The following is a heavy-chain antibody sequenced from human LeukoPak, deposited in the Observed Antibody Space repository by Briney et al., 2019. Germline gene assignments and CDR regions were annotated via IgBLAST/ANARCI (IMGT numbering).Heavy chain of an antibody. V-gene: IGHV3-74*01. J-gene: IGHJ6*02. Sequence: GGSLRLSCAASGFTLSSYWMHWVRQAPGKGLVWVSRINSDGSSTSYADSVKGRFSISRDNAKNTLYLQMNSLRTEDTAVYYCARAQYYDSSTAGGMDVWGQGTTVTVSS. CDR2: INSDGSST. CDR1: GFTLSSYW. CDR3: ARAQYYDSSTAGGMDV. D-gene: IGHD3-9*01.